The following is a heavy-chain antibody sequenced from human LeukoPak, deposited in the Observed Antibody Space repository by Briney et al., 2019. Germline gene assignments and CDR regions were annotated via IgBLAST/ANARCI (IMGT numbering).Heavy chain of an antibody. CDR2: IYYSGST. J-gene: IGHJ5*02. D-gene: IGHD6-6*01. CDR3: ARHARSTAAPSSWFDP. V-gene: IGHV4-39*01. CDR1: GGSISSSSYY. Sequence: SETLSLTCTVSGGSISSSSYYWGWIRQPPGKGLEWIVSIYYSGSTYYNPSLKSRVTISVDTSKNQFSLKLSSVTAADTAVYYCARHARSTAAPSSWFDPWGQGTLVTVSS.